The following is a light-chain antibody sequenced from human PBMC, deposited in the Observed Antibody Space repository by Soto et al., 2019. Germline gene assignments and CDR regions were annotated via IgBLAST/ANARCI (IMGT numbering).Light chain of an antibody. V-gene: IGLV2-14*01. CDR2: EVS. CDR1: SGDVGRYNY. CDR3: SSYTSSTSAV. J-gene: IGLJ3*02. Sequence: QSALTQPASVSGSPEQSITISCTGSSGDVGRYNYVSWYQQHPGKAPKLIIYEVSNRPSGVSNRFSGSKSGNTASLTISGLQAEDEADYYCSSYTSSTSAVLGGGTKLTVL.